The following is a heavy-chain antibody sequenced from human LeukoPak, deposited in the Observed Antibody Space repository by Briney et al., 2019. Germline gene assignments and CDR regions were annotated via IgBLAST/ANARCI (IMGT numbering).Heavy chain of an antibody. CDR2: VSADGRTQ. D-gene: IGHD5-24*01. V-gene: IGHV3-30*03. CDR1: GFTFRTYS. CDR3: AREFGHNRWYFDY. Sequence: GRSLRLSCAASGFTFRTYSIHWVRQAPGKGLEWVTVVSADGRTQLYSDSVKGRFTVSRDNSLNTLHLQMNGLKTEDTAVYYCAREFGHNRWYFDYWGQGALVTVSS. J-gene: IGHJ4*02.